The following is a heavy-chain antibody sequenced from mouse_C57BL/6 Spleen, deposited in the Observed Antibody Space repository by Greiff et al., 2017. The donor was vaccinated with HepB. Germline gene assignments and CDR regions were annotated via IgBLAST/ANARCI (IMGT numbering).Heavy chain of an antibody. D-gene: IGHD1-1*01. CDR2: ISSGSSTI. CDR3: ARKVAYYYGSSCGAMDY. V-gene: IGHV5-17*01. J-gene: IGHJ4*01. Sequence: EVQLVESGGGLVKPGGSLKLSCAASGFTFSDYGMHWVRQAPEKGLEWVAYISSGSSTIYYADTVKGRFTISRDNAKNTLFLQMTSLRSEDTAMYYGARKVAYYYGSSCGAMDYWGQETSLTVSS. CDR1: GFTFSDYG.